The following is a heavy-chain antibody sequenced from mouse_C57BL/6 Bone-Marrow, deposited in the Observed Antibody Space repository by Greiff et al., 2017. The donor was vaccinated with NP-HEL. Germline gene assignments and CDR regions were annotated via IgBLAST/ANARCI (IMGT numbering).Heavy chain of an antibody. CDR2: INPNYGTT. D-gene: IGHD1-1*01. CDR3: ARCITTTPLTGFAY. J-gene: IGHJ3*01. V-gene: IGHV1-39*01. CDR1: GYSFTDYN. Sequence: VQLQQSGPELVKPGASVTISCKASGYSFTDYNMNWVKQSTGKSLEWIGVINPNYGTTSYNQKFKGKATLTVDQSSSTAYMQLNRLTSEDSAVYYCARCITTTPLTGFAYWGQGTLVTVSA.